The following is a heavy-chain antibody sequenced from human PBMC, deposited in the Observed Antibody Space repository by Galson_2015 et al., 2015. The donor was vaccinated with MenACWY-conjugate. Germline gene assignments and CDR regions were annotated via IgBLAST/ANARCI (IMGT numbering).Heavy chain of an antibody. J-gene: IGHJ4*02. CDR2: INPSGGST. CDR1: GYTFTSYY. D-gene: IGHD4-17*01. CDR3: ARLLPFGDHPFDY. Sequence: SVKVSCKASGYTFTSYYIHWVRQAPGQGLEWMGLINPSGGSTSYAQKFQGRVTMTRDTSTSTHYIYLSSLRSEDTAVYYCARLLPFGDHPFDYWGQGTLVTVSS. V-gene: IGHV1-46*01.